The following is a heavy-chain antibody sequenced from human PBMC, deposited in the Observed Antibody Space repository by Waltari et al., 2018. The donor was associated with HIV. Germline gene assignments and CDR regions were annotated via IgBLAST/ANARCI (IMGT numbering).Heavy chain of an antibody. V-gene: IGHV4-59*01. Sequence: GPGLVKPSKTLSLTCTVSGASISSSYWSWIRQPPGRGLEWIGYISSSGHTNYNPSLKRRVTMSVDTSKNQFSLEVSSVTAADTAVYYCVRDRDRGFFDPWGQGTLVAVSS. CDR1: GASISSSY. J-gene: IGHJ5*02. CDR3: VRDRDRGFFDP. CDR2: ISSSGHT.